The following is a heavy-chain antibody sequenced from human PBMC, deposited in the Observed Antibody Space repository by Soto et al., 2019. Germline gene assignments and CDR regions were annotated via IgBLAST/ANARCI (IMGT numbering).Heavy chain of an antibody. CDR1: GFTFSTSA. V-gene: IGHV1-58*01. CDR2: IVVGSGKT. Sequence: GASVKVSCKTSGFTFSTSAVQWVRQARGQRLERIGWIVVGSGKTNYAQKFQDRVAITRDTSTGTSYLEMTGLTSADTAAYYCAADTLQKAVWGQGTLVTVSS. CDR3: AADTLQKAV. D-gene: IGHD3-10*01. J-gene: IGHJ4*02.